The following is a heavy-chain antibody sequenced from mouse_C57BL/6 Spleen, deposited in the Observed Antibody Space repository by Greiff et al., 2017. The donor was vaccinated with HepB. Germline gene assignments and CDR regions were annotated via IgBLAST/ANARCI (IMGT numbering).Heavy chain of an antibody. J-gene: IGHJ2*01. CDR2: IDPENGDT. CDR3: TTRVLDYFDY. CDR1: GFNIKDDY. Sequence: EVQLQQSGAELVRPGASVKLSCTASGFNIKDDYMHWVKQRPEQGLEWIGWIDPENGDTEYASKFQGKATITADTSSNTAYLQLSSLTSEDTAVDYCTTRVLDYFDYWGQGTTLTVSS. D-gene: IGHD5-1*01. V-gene: IGHV14-4*01.